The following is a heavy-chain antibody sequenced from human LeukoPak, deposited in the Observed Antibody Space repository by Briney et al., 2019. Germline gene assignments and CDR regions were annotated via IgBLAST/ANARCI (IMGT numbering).Heavy chain of an antibody. D-gene: IGHD4-17*01. CDR3: ASRCQYGDYDY. V-gene: IGHV3-9*01. Sequence: QPGGSLRLSCAASGFTFGDYAMHWVRQAPGKGLEWVSGISWNGGETGYADSVKGRFTISRDNAKKSLYLQMNSLRAEDTALYYCASRCQYGDYDYWGQGTLVTVSP. J-gene: IGHJ4*02. CDR1: GFTFGDYA. CDR2: ISWNGGET.